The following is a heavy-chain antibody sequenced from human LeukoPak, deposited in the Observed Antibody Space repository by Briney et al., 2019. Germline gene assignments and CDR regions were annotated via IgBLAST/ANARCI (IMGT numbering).Heavy chain of an antibody. V-gene: IGHV1-69*04. J-gene: IGHJ4*02. CDR2: IIPILGIA. Sequence: GASVKVSCKASGGTFSSYAISWVRQAPGQGLEWMGRIIPILGIANYAQKFQGRVTITADKSTSTAYMELSSLRSEDTAVYYCASLESGNRWSYFDLWGQGILVTVSS. CDR1: GGTFSSYA. D-gene: IGHD1-14*01. CDR3: ASLESGNRWSYFDL.